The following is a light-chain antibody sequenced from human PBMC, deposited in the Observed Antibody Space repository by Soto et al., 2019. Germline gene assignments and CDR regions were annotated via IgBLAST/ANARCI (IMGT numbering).Light chain of an antibody. V-gene: IGKV1-5*01. CDR2: DAS. J-gene: IGKJ1*01. CDR1: QSISSW. Sequence: DIQMTQSPSTRSASVGDRVTITCRPSQSISSWLAWYQQKPGKAPKLLIYDASSLESGVPSRFSGSGSGTEFTLTISSLQPDDFATYYCQQYNSYSQTFGQGTKVDIK. CDR3: QQYNSYSQT.